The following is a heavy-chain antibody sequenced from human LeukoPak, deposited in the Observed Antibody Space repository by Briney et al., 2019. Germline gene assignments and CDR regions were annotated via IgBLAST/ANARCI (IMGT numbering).Heavy chain of an antibody. CDR2: IYTSGST. D-gene: IGHD1-1*01. CDR1: GGSISSGSYY. Sequence: SETLSLTCTVSGGSISSGSYYRSWIRQPAGKGLEWIGRIYTSGSTNYNPSLKSRVTISVDTSKNQFSLKLSSVTAADTAVYYCARERLSQRTTYFDYWGQGTLVTVSS. CDR3: ARERLSQRTTYFDY. J-gene: IGHJ4*02. V-gene: IGHV4-61*02.